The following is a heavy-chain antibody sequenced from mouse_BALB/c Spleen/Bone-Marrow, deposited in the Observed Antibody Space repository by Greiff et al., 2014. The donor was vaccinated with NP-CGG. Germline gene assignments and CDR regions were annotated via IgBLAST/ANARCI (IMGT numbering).Heavy chain of an antibody. CDR2: IRNKANGYTT. J-gene: IGHJ1*01. Sequence: EVMLVESGGGLVQPGGSLRLFCATSGFIFTDYYMSWVRQPPGKALEWLAFIRNKANGYTTEYSASVKGRFTISRDNSQSILYLQMNTLRAEDSATYYCARDGSSFYWFFDVWGAGTTVTVSS. CDR1: GFIFTDYY. CDR3: ARDGSSFYWFFDV. V-gene: IGHV7-3*02. D-gene: IGHD1-1*01.